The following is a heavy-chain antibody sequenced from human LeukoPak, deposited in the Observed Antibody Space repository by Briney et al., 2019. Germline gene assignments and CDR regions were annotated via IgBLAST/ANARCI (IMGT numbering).Heavy chain of an antibody. Sequence: GESLKISCKAAENSLTTSWIGWVRQMPGRGLEWMGIIYPGDSDTRYSPSFQGQVTISADKSISTAYLQWSSLKASDTAMYYCANTRFKNLFDAFGIWGQGTMVTVSS. CDR3: ANTRFKNLFDAFGI. CDR1: ENSLTTSW. D-gene: IGHD2/OR15-2a*01. J-gene: IGHJ3*02. V-gene: IGHV5-51*01. CDR2: IYPGDSDT.